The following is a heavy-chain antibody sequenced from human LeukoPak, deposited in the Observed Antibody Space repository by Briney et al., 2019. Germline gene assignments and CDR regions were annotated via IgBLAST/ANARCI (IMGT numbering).Heavy chain of an antibody. V-gene: IGHV4-4*07. D-gene: IGHD3-10*01. CDR3: ARAPPAYGSGSYPPDAFDI. CDR1: GGSFSSYY. Sequence: SETLSFTCTVSGGSFSSYYWSWIRQPAGKGLEWIGRIYTSGSTNYNPSLKSRVTMSVDTSKNQFSLKLSSVTAADTAVYYCARAPPAYGSGSYPPDAFDIWGQGTMVTVSS. J-gene: IGHJ3*02. CDR2: IYTSGST.